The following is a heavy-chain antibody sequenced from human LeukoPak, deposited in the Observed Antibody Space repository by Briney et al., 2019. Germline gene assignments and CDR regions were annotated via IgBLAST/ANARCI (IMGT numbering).Heavy chain of an antibody. Sequence: GGSLRLSCAASGFTFSNYWMSWVREFPGRGVEWVANIKEEVSEKYYADSVKGRFTISRDNSKNTLYLQMNSLRAEDTAVYYCAKDYTLLWFGELGAFDIWGQGTMVTVSS. CDR3: AKDYTLLWFGELGAFDI. CDR1: GFTFSNYW. V-gene: IGHV3-7*03. CDR2: IKEEVSEK. D-gene: IGHD3-10*01. J-gene: IGHJ3*02.